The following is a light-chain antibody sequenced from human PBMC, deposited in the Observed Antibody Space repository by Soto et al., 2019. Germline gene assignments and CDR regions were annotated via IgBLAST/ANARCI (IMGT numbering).Light chain of an antibody. Sequence: DIQMTQSPSSLSASVGDRVTITCRASQSISNLLNWYQHKPGKAPKLLIYGTSTLQSGVPSRFSGSGSGTDFTLPISSLQREDYATYYCQQSYSSSWTFGQGTKVEIK. CDR3: QQSYSSSWT. CDR1: QSISNL. CDR2: GTS. V-gene: IGKV1-39*01. J-gene: IGKJ1*01.